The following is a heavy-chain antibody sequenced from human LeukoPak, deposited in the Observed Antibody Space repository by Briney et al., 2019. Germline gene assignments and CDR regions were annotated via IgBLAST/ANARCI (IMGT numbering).Heavy chain of an antibody. J-gene: IGHJ4*02. D-gene: IGHD5-18*01. CDR1: GFTFSSYA. Sequence: GGSLRLSCAASGFTFSSYAGSWVRQAPGKGVGWVSAISGSGNSTYYADSVKGRFTITRDNSKNTLYRQMNSLRAEDTAVYYYAKEAMVQYFDYWGQGTLVTVSS. V-gene: IGHV3-23*01. CDR3: AKEAMVQYFDY. CDR2: ISGSGNST.